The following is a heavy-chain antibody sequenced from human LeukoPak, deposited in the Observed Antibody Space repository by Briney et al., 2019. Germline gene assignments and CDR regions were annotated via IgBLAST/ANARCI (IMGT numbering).Heavy chain of an antibody. Sequence: GSLRLSCAASGFTFSTYAMSWVRQAPGKGLEWVSTISGSGANTYYADSVRGRFTISRDNSKNTLYLHMNSLRAEDTAVYYCAKERAGYNNPYYFDYWGQGTLVTVSS. CDR1: GFTFSTYA. CDR3: AKERAGYNNPYYFDY. J-gene: IGHJ4*02. D-gene: IGHD3-9*01. CDR2: ISGSGANT. V-gene: IGHV3-23*01.